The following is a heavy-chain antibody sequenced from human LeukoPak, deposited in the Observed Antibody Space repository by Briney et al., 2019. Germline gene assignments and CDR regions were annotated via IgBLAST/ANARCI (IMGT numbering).Heavy chain of an antibody. CDR1: GGTFSSYA. V-gene: IGHV1-69*05. CDR3: ASNSGSRYNWFDP. Sequence: SVKVSCKASGGTFSSYAISWVRQAPGQGLEWMGRIIPIFGTANYAQKFQGRVTITTDESTNTAYMELSSLRSEDTAVSYCASNSGSRYNWFDPWGQGTLVTVSS. D-gene: IGHD1-26*01. CDR2: IIPIFGTA. J-gene: IGHJ5*02.